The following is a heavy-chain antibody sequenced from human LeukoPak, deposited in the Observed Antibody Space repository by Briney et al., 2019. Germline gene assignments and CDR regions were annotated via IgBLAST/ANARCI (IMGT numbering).Heavy chain of an antibody. Sequence: GGSLRLSCAASGFTFSSYSMNWVRQAPGKGLEWVSSISSSSSYIYYADSVKGRFTISRDNAKNSLYLQMNSLRAEDTAVYYCARDPGAMVRGVIKGYWGQGTLVTVSS. D-gene: IGHD3-10*01. CDR1: GFTFSSYS. CDR3: ARDPGAMVRGVIKGY. CDR2: ISSSSSYI. J-gene: IGHJ4*02. V-gene: IGHV3-21*01.